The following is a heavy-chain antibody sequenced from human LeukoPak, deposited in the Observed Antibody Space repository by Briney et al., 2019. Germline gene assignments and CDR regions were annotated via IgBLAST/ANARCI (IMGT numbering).Heavy chain of an antibody. V-gene: IGHV3-30*02. CDR2: IRYDGSKK. Sequence: PGGSLRHSCAASGFTFTSYGIHWVRQAPGKGLEWVAFIRYDGSKKYYADSVKGRFTISRDNSKNTLYLQMNSLRAEDTAVYYCAKGSKEVLFTRDHHMDVWGKGTTVT. J-gene: IGHJ6*03. D-gene: IGHD3-3*01. CDR1: GFTFTSYG. CDR3: AKGSKEVLFTRDHHMDV.